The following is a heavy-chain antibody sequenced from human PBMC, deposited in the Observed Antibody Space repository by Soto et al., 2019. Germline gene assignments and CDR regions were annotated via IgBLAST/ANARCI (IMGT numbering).Heavy chain of an antibody. Sequence: SVKVSCKASGGTFSSYAISWVRQAPGQGLERMGGIIPIFGTANYAQKFQGRVTITADESTSTAYMELSSLRSEDTAVYYCARVRGWDNWFDPWGQGTLVTVSS. CDR1: GGTFSSYA. CDR2: IIPIFGTA. V-gene: IGHV1-69*13. J-gene: IGHJ5*02. D-gene: IGHD1-26*01. CDR3: ARVRGWDNWFDP.